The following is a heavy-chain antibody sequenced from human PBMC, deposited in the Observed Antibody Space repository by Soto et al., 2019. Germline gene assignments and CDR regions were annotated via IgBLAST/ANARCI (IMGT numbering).Heavy chain of an antibody. Sequence: ASVKVSCKASGYSFTSHVIHWLRQAPVQRLEWVGWIKPGTGDTKFLQEFQGRLTITRDTSATTAYMELSNLRSGDTAVYYCARGYYYDSSGYYFDNWGQGTLVTVSS. CDR1: GYSFTSHV. J-gene: IGHJ4*02. CDR3: ARGYYYDSSGYYFDN. CDR2: IKPGTGDT. D-gene: IGHD3-22*01. V-gene: IGHV1-3*01.